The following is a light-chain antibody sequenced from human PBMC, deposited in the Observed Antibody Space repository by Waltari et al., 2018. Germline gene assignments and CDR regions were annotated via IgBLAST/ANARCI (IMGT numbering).Light chain of an antibody. Sequence: QSALTQPASVSGSPGQSITIPCTGTSSNVGGYNYVSWYQQHPGKAPKLLIYEVSNRPSGVSIRFSGSKSGNTASLTISGLQAEDEADYYCSSYTSSRTLVFGGGTKLTVL. CDR2: EVS. J-gene: IGLJ3*02. V-gene: IGLV2-14*01. CDR1: SSNVGGYNY. CDR3: SSYTSSRTLV.